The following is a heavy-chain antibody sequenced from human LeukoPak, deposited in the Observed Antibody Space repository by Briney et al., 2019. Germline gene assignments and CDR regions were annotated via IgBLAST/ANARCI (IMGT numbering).Heavy chain of an antibody. CDR3: ATGMATAKNYYYYYMDV. J-gene: IGHJ6*03. Sequence: GASVKVSCKVSGYTLTELSMHWVRQAPGKGLEWMGGFDPEDGETIYAQKFQGRVTMTEDTSTGTAYMELGSLRSEDTAVYYCATGMATAKNYYYYYMDVWGKGTTVTVSS. CDR2: FDPEDGET. D-gene: IGHD5-18*01. CDR1: GYTLTELS. V-gene: IGHV1-24*01.